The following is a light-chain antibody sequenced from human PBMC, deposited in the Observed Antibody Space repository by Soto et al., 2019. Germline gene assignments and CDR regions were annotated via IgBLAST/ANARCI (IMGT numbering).Light chain of an antibody. CDR1: SSNIGAGYD. CDR2: GNN. V-gene: IGLV1-40*01. CDR3: QSYDSSLTGVV. Sequence: QSVLTQPPSVSGAPGQTITISCTGSSSNIGAGYDVHWYQQLPGRAPKLLIYGNNNRPSGVPDRFSGSKSGTSVSLAITGLRGEDEADYYCQSYDSSLTGVVFGGGTQLTVL. J-gene: IGLJ2*01.